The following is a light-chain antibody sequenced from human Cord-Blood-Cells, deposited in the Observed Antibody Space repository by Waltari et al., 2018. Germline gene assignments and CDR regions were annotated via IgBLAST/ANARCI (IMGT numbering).Light chain of an antibody. CDR2: EVS. V-gene: IGLV2-23*02. J-gene: IGLJ2*01. Sequence: SPLTQPAPVPGSPGPSITTSCPGTSSAVGGYNLVSWYQQHPGKAPKLMIYEVSKRPSGVSNRFSGSKSGNTASLTISGLQAEDEADYYCCSYAGSSTLVFGGGTKLTVL. CDR1: SSAVGGYNL. CDR3: CSYAGSSTLV.